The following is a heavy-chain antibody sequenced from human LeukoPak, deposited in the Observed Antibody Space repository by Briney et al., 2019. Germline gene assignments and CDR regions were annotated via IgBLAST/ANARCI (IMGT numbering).Heavy chain of an antibody. V-gene: IGHV1-8*01. CDR2: MNPNSGNT. D-gene: IGHD5-18*01. CDR3: ATLNSFGNDY. Sequence: ASVKVSCKASGYTFTSCDINWVRQATGQGLEWMGWMNPNSGNTGYGQSFQGRITMTRGISIGTAYMELSNLTSEDTAVYYCATLNSFGNDYWGQGVLVTVSS. CDR1: GYTFTSCD. J-gene: IGHJ4*02.